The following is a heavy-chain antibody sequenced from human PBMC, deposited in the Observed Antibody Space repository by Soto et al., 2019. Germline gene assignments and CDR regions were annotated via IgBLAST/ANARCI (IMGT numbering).Heavy chain of an antibody. J-gene: IGHJ4*02. CDR1: GGTFSSYA. CDR3: SDWRAGGPVNLDH. V-gene: IGHV1-69*13. CDR2: IIPIFGTA. Sequence: GASVKVSWKASGGTFSSYAISWVRQAPGQGLEWMGGIIPIFGTANYAQKFQGRVTITADESTSTAYMELSSLRVEDSAIYFCSDWRAGGPVNLDHWGPGTLVTVSS. D-gene: IGHD2-15*01.